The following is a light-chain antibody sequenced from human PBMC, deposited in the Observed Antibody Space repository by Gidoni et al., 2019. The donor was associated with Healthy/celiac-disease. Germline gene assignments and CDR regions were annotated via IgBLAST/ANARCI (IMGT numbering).Light chain of an antibody. J-gene: IGKJ1*01. CDR1: QSVSSN. CDR3: QQYNNWPLWT. Sequence: EIVMTQSPATLSVSPGERATLSCRASQSVSSNLAWYQQKPGQAPRLLTYGASTRATGIPARFSGRGSGTEFTLTISSLQSEDFAVYYCQQYNNWPLWTFGQGTKVEIK. V-gene: IGKV3-15*01. CDR2: GAS.